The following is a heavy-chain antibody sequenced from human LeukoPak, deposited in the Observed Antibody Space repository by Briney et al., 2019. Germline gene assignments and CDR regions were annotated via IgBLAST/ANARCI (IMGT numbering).Heavy chain of an antibody. CDR2: IYYSGST. Sequence: SETLSLTCTVSGGSISSSSYYWGWIRQPPGKGLEWIGSIYYSGSTYYNPSLKSRVTISVDTSKNRFSLTMTSVTAADTALYFCARGSGGNPFDFWGQGTLVTVSS. CDR3: ARGSGGNPFDF. D-gene: IGHD4-23*01. J-gene: IGHJ4*02. V-gene: IGHV4-39*07. CDR1: GGSISSSSYY.